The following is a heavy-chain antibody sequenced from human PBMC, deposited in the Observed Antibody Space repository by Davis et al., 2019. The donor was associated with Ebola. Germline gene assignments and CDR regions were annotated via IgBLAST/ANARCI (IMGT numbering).Heavy chain of an antibody. V-gene: IGHV3-21*01. CDR1: GFTFSSYS. CDR2: ISSSSSYI. CDR3: ARDGRDWSTADRAIAARPIYYYYGMDV. D-gene: IGHD6-6*01. Sequence: PGGSLRLSCAASGFTFSSYSMNWVRQAPGKGLEWVSSISSSSSYIYYADSVKGRFTISRDNAKNSLYLQMNSLRAEDTAVYYCARDGRDWSTADRAIAARPIYYYYGMDVWGQGTTVTVSS. J-gene: IGHJ6*02.